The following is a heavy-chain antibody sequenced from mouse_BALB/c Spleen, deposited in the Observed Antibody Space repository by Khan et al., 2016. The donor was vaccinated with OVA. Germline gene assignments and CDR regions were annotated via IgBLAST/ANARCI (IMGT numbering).Heavy chain of an antibody. D-gene: IGHD4-1*01. J-gene: IGHJ2*01. CDR1: GYRFTSYL. V-gene: IGHV1S136*01. CDR2: INPYNGAT. Sequence: VQLKESGPELVKPGTSVKMSCKASGYRFTSYLIHWVKQKPGQGLEWIGYINPYNGATKYDEKFKGKATLTSDKSSNTAYMELSSLTSEDSAVYYCARGNWQSYYFDYWGQGTTRTVSS. CDR3: ARGNWQSYYFDY.